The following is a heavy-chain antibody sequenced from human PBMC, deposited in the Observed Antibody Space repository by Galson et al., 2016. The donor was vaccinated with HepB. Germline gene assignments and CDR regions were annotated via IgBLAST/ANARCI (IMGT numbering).Heavy chain of an antibody. V-gene: IGHV3-33*06. CDR2: IWYDGNKK. CDR1: GFTVSSYG. D-gene: IGHD1/OR15-1a*01. J-gene: IGHJ4*02. CDR3: AKAEKWEHDF. Sequence: SLRLSCAASGFTVSSYGMHWVRQAPGKGLEWVAVIWYDGNKKYYADSVKGRFTISRDNSKNTLYLQMNSLRVDDTAVYYCAKAEKWEHDFWGQGTLVTVSS.